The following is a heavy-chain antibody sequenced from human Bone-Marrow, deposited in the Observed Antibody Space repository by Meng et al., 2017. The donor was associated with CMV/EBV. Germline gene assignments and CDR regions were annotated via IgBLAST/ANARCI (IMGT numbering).Heavy chain of an antibody. CDR2: IYYSGST. V-gene: IGHV4-59*01. CDR1: GGSISSYY. J-gene: IGHJ6*02. D-gene: IGHD3-3*01. Sequence: SETLSLTCTVSGGSISSYYWSWIRQPPGKGLEWIGYIYYSGSTNYHPSLKSRVTITVDTSKNQFSLKLSSVTAADTAVYYCARAGLRSGYYFFEDYYYYYGMDVWGQGTTVTVAS. CDR3: ARAGLRSGYYFFEDYYYYYGMDV.